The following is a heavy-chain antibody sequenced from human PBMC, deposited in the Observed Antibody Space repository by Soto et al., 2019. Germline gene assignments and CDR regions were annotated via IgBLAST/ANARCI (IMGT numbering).Heavy chain of an antibody. CDR1: GYTFTSYG. Sequence: GASVKVSCKXSGYTFTSYGISWVRQAPGQGLEWMGWISAYNGNTNYAQKLQGRVTMTTDTSTSTAYMELRSLRSDDTAVYYCASGPVVVAATRYDYWGQGTLVTVSS. CDR2: ISAYNGNT. D-gene: IGHD2-15*01. V-gene: IGHV1-18*01. J-gene: IGHJ4*02. CDR3: ASGPVVVAATRYDY.